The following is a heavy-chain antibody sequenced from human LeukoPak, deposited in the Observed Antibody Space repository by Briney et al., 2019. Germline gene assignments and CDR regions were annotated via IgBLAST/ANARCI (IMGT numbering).Heavy chain of an antibody. J-gene: IGHJ2*01. V-gene: IGHV6-1*01. Sequence: SQTLSLTCAISGDSVSSNSAAWNWIRQSPSRGLEWLGTTYYRSQWYNDYAVSVKSRITINPDTSKNQFSLQLKFVTPEDTAVYYCARVGILSYWYFDVWGRGTLVTVSS. CDR3: ARVGILSYWYFDV. CDR2: TYYRSQWYN. CDR1: GDSVSSNSAA.